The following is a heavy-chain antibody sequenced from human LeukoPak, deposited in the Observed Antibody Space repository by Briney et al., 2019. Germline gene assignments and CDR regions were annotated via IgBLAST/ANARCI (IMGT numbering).Heavy chain of an antibody. J-gene: IGHJ4*02. V-gene: IGHV1-2*02. CDR1: GYTFTGYY. CDR2: INPNSGGT. D-gene: IGHD1-26*01. Sequence: GASVKVSCKASGYTFTGYYMHWVRQAPGQGLEWMGWINPNSGGTNYAQKFQGRVTMTRDTSISTAYMELSRLRSDDTAVYYCARDTSRVSSGSYHHQDYWGQGTLVTVSS. CDR3: ARDTSRVSSGSYHHQDY.